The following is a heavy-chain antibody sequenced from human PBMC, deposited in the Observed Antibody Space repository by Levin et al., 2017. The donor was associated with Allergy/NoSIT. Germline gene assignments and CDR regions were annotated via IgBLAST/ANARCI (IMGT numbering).Heavy chain of an antibody. J-gene: IGHJ4*02. CDR3: ARVSYSSGWFFDY. V-gene: IGHV3-7*04. CDR2: IKQDGSEK. CDR1: GFTFSSYW. Sequence: QSGGSLRLSCAASGFTFSSYWMSWVRQAPGKGLEWVANIKQDGSEKYYVDSVKGRFTISRDNAKNSLYLQMNSLRAEDTAVYYCARVSYSSGWFFDYWGQGTLVTVSS. D-gene: IGHD6-19*01.